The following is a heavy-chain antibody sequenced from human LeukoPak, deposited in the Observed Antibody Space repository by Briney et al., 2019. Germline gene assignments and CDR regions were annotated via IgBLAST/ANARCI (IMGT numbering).Heavy chain of an antibody. CDR3: ARGGGMAGYCSSTSCYVHAFDI. J-gene: IGHJ3*02. CDR1: GGSISSYY. CDR2: VYTSGST. Sequence: SETLSLTCTVSGGSISSYYWSWVRQPAGKGLEWLGRVYTSGSTNYNPSLKSRVTISVDTSKNLFSLKLSSVTAADTAVYYCARGGGMAGYCSSTSCYVHAFDIWGQGTMVTVSS. D-gene: IGHD2-2*01. V-gene: IGHV4-4*07.